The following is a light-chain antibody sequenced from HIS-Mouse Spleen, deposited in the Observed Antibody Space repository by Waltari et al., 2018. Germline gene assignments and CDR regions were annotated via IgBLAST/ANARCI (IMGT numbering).Light chain of an antibody. CDR1: SSDVGSYNL. V-gene: IGLV2-23*01. Sequence: QSALTQPASVSGSPGQSITISCTGTSSDVGSYNLVSWYQQHPGKAPKLMIYEGSKRPSGFSNRFSGSKSGNTASLTISGLQAEDEADYYCCSYAGRSTLVFGGGTKLTVL. J-gene: IGLJ2*01. CDR2: EGS. CDR3: CSYAGRSTLV.